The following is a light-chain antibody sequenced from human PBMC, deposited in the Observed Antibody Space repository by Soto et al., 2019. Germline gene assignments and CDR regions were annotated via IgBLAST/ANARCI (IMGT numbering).Light chain of an antibody. CDR1: SSDVGSYDA. V-gene: IGLV2-23*02. CDR3: CSYAGTSYV. CDR2: EVN. Sequence: HSGLTQPASGSGSPGQSITISCTGTSSDVGSYDAVSWYQHHPGKVPKLMIYEVNKRPSGVSYRFSGSKSGNTASLTISGLQAEDEADYYCCSYAGTSYVFGSGTKVTVL. J-gene: IGLJ1*01.